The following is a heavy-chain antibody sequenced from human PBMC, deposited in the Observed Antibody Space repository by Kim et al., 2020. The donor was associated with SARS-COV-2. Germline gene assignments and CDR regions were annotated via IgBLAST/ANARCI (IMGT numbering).Heavy chain of an antibody. CDR1: GYSFTSYW. CDR2: IYPGDSDT. V-gene: IGHV5-51*01. J-gene: IGHJ5*02. Sequence: GESLKISCKGSGYSFTSYWIGWVRQMSGKGLEWMGIIYPGDSDTRYSPSFQGQVTISADKSISTAYLQWSSLKASDTAMYYCATRDCSSTSCYAGEGWFDPWGQGTLVTVSS. CDR3: ATRDCSSTSCYAGEGWFDP. D-gene: IGHD2-2*01.